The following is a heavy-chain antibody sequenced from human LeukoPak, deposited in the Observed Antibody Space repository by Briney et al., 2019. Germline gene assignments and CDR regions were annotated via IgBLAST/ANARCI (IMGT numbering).Heavy chain of an antibody. D-gene: IGHD3-22*01. V-gene: IGHV1-69*04. CDR3: ARYYYDSSGSRFDY. Sequence: SVKVSCKASGGTFSSYAISWVRQAPGQGLEWMGRIIPILGIANYAQKFQGRVTITADKSTSTAYMELSSLRSEDTTVYYCARYYYDSSGSRFDYWGQGTLVTVSS. CDR1: GGTFSSYA. J-gene: IGHJ4*02. CDR2: IIPILGIA.